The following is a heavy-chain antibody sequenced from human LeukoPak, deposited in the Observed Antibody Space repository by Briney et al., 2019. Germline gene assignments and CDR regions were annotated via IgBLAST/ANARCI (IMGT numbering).Heavy chain of an antibody. CDR2: ISYDGSNK. V-gene: IGHV3-30*18. Sequence: GGSLRLSCAASGFTFSSYGMHWVRQAPGKGLEWVAVISYDGSNKYYADSVKGRFTISRDNSKNTLYLQMNSLRAEDTAVYYSAKDVSSWTFDYWGQGTLVTVSS. J-gene: IGHJ4*02. CDR1: GFTFSSYG. D-gene: IGHD6-13*01. CDR3: AKDVSSWTFDY.